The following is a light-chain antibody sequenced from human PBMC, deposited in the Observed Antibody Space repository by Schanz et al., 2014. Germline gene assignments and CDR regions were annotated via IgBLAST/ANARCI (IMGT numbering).Light chain of an antibody. J-gene: IGLJ1*01. Sequence: QSALTQPASVSGSPGQSITISCTGTISDIGDYNYVSWYQQHPGKAPKLMIYDVSNRPSGVSNRFSGSKSGNTASLTISGLQAEDEADYYCSSYAGNKYVFGTGTKLTVL. CDR3: SSYAGNKYV. CDR1: ISDIGDYNY. CDR2: DVS. V-gene: IGLV2-14*03.